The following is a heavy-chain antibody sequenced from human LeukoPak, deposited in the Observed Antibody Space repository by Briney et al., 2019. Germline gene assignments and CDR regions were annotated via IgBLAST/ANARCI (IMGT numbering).Heavy chain of an antibody. J-gene: IGHJ3*01. Sequence: GGSLRLFCAASGFTFSDLDMNWIRQSPGKGLEWVSYTSPTSRFTNYADSVRARFTISRDNARNSLYLQMTTLRADDTAVYYCARGSPAGAWGQGTMVTLST. CDR3: ARGSPAGA. V-gene: IGHV3-11*06. CDR1: GFTFSDLD. CDR2: TSPTSRFT. D-gene: IGHD2-2*01.